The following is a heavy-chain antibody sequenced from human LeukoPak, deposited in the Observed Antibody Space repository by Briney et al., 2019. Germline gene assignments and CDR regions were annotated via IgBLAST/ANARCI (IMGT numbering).Heavy chain of an antibody. J-gene: IGHJ4*02. Sequence: GGSLRLSCAASGFTFSSYEMNWVRQAPGKGLEWVGRIRSKANNYATAYAASVKGRFTISRDDSKNTAYLQMNSLKDEDTAVYYCTRHMADWELYFDYWGQGTLVTVSS. V-gene: IGHV3-73*01. CDR1: GFTFSSYE. D-gene: IGHD1-26*01. CDR2: IRSKANNYAT. CDR3: TRHMADWELYFDY.